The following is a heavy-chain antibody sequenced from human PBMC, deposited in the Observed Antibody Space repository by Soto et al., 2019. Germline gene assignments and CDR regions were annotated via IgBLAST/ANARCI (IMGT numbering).Heavy chain of an antibody. D-gene: IGHD3-22*01. Sequence: GGSLRLSCAASGFTFSIYSMNWVRQAPGKGLEWVSSISSSSSYIYYADSVKGRFTISRDNAKNSLYLQMNSLRAEDTAVYYCARDTSYYDSSGPGAFDIWGQGTMVTV. CDR2: ISSSSSYI. CDR1: GFTFSIYS. V-gene: IGHV3-21*01. CDR3: ARDTSYYDSSGPGAFDI. J-gene: IGHJ3*02.